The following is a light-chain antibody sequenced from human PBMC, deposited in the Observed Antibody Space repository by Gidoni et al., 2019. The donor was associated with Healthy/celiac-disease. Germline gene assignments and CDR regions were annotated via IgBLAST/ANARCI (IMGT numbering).Light chain of an antibody. J-gene: IGKJ1*01. CDR1: QSVSSN. V-gene: IGKV3-15*01. CDR3: QQYNNWPRT. CDR2: GAY. Sequence: EIVMTQSPATLSVSPGERATLSCRASQSVSSNLAWYQQKPGQAPRLLSYGAYTRATGIPARFSGSGYGTEFTLTIRSLQSEDFAVYYCQQYNNWPRTFGQGTKVEIK.